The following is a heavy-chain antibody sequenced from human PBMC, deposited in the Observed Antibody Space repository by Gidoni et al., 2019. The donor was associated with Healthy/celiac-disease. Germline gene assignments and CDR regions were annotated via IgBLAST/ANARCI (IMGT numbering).Heavy chain of an antibody. V-gene: IGHV3-23*01. D-gene: IGHD3-10*01. CDR1: GFTFSSYA. J-gene: IGHJ4*02. CDR3: AKAPYGSGSYPYYFDY. Sequence: EVQLLESGGGLVQPGGSLRLSCAASGFTFSSYAMSWVRQAPGKGLEWVSAMSGSGGSTYYADSVKGRFTISRDNSKNTLYLQMNSLRAEDTAVYYCAKAPYGSGSYPYYFDYWGQGTLVTVSS. CDR2: MSGSGGST.